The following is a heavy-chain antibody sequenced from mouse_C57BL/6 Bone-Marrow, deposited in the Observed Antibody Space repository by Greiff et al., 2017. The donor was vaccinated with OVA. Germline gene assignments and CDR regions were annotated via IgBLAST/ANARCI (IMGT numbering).Heavy chain of an antibody. D-gene: IGHD2-3*01. J-gene: IGHJ4*01. CDR3: AREGWLPYAMDY. CDR2: IDPSDSYT. CDR1: GYTFTSYW. V-gene: IGHV1-69*01. Sequence: VKLQQPGAELVMPGASVKLSCKASGYTFTSYWMHWVKQRPGQGLEWIGEIDPSDSYTNYNQKFKGKSTLTVDKSSSTAYMQLSSLTSEDSAVYYCAREGWLPYAMDYWGQGTSVTVSS.